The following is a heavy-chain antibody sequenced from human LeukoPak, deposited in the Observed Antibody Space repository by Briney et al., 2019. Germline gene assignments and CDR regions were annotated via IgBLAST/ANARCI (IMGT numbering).Heavy chain of an antibody. Sequence: SETLSLTCAVYGGSFSGYYWSWIRQPPGKGLEWIGEINHSGSTSYNPSLKSRVTISVDTSKNQFSLKLRFVTPADTAVYYCAGTTEGYCSGGSCYSYYYYMDVWGKGTTVTVSS. CDR1: GGSFSGYY. D-gene: IGHD2-15*01. CDR3: AGTTEGYCSGGSCYSYYYYMDV. V-gene: IGHV4-34*01. CDR2: INHSGST. J-gene: IGHJ6*03.